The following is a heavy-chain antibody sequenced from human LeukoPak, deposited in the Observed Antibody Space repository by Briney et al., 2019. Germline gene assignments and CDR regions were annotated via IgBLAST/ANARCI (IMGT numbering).Heavy chain of an antibody. CDR3: AKDRGNIYSGWYKWFDP. CDR1: GFTFSSYG. D-gene: IGHD6-19*01. J-gene: IGHJ5*02. CDR2: ISYDGSNK. Sequence: GRSLRLSCAASGFTFSSYGMHWVRQAPGKGLEWVAVISYDGSNKYYADSVKGRFTISRDNSKNTLYLRMNSPRAEDTAVYYCAKDRGNIYSGWYKWFDPWGQGTLVTVSS. V-gene: IGHV3-30*18.